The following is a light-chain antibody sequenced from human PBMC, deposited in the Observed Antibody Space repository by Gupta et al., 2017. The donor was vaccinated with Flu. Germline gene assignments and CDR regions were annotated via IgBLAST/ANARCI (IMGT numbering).Light chain of an antibody. CDR3: QQYHTLPT. V-gene: IGKV1-33*01. J-gene: IGKJ1*01. CDR2: DAS. CDR1: QDIRIY. Sequence: GDRVTITCQASQDIRIYLNWYQQKPGKAPKLLIYDASNLQKGVPSRFRGRGSGTEFTLTISSLQSEDIASYYCQQYHTLPTFGQGTRVDIK.